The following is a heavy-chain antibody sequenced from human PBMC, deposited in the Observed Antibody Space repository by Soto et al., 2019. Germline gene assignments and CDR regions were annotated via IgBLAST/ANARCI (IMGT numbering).Heavy chain of an antibody. CDR1: GYTFTSYG. V-gene: IGHV1-18*01. CDR3: ARGGYSYGYVVYCGMDV. J-gene: IGHJ6*02. Sequence: GASVKVSCKASGYTFTSYGISWVRQAPGQGLEWMGWISAYNGNTNYAQRLQGRVTMTTDTSTSTAYMELRSLRSDDTAVYYCARGGYSYGYVVYCGMDVWGQGTTVTVSS. D-gene: IGHD5-18*01. CDR2: ISAYNGNT.